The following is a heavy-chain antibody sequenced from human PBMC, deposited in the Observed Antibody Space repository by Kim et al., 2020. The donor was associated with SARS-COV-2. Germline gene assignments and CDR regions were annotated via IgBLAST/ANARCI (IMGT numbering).Heavy chain of an antibody. Sequence: SVKVSCKTSGGTFSTVAISWLRQAPGQGLEWMGGIIPIFGTGSYAQEFQGRVTISADASTSTVYIEVSSLRSVDTAVYYCARHSYVSGSPYYTSDSYF. V-gene: IGHV1-69*13. D-gene: IGHD3-10*01. CDR1: GGTFSTVA. CDR3: ARHSYVSGSPYYTSDSYF. CDR2: IIPIFGTG. J-gene: IGHJ1*01.